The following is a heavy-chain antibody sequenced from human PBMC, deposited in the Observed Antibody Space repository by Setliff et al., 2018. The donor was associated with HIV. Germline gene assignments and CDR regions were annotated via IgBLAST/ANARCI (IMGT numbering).Heavy chain of an antibody. J-gene: IGHJ4*02. V-gene: IGHV1-2*04. CDR2: INPNSGGT. CDR3: ARSQGIVPAAPLWY. D-gene: IGHD2-2*01. CDR1: GYTFTGYC. Sequence: ASVKVSCKASGYTFTGYCMHWVRQAPGQGLEWMGWINPNSGGTNYAQKFQGWVTMTRDTSISTAYMELSRLRSDDTAVYYCARSQGIVPAAPLWYWGQGTLVTVSS.